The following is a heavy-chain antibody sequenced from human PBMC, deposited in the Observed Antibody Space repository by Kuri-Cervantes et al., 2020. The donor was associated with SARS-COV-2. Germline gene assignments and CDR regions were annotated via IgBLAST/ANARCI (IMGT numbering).Heavy chain of an antibody. CDR3: ARTGLPGWYYYYGMDV. J-gene: IGHJ6*02. D-gene: IGHD2-15*01. Sequence: GGSLRLSCAASGFTFSSYWMSWVRQAPGKGLEWVANIKQDGSEKYYVDSVKGRFTISRDNAKNSLYLQMNSLRAEGTAVYYCARTGLPGWYYYYGMDVWGQGTTVTVSS. CDR2: IKQDGSEK. V-gene: IGHV3-7*05. CDR1: GFTFSSYW.